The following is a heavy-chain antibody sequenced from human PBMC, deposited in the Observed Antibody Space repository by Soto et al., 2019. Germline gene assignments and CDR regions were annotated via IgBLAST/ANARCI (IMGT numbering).Heavy chain of an antibody. J-gene: IGHJ4*01. CDR3: ARESVGDYPRVDY. Sequence: QVQVVQSGAEVKKPGSSVKGSCKASGGYYSSYTITWVRQAPGRGLEWMGRVIPILGVANYAQKFQGKVTITADKTTSTASMELSSLRSDDTAVYYCARESVGDYPRVDYWGQGTLVTVSS. CDR2: VIPILGVA. D-gene: IGHD4-17*01. V-gene: IGHV1-69*08. CDR1: GGYYSSYT.